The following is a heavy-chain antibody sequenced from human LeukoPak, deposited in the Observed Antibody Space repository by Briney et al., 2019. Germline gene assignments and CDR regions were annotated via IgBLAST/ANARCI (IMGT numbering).Heavy chain of an antibody. J-gene: IGHJ4*02. CDR1: GFTFSSYG. D-gene: IGHD6-25*01. V-gene: IGHV3-64D*06. Sequence: GGSLRLSCSGFGFTFSSYGMYWVRQAPGKGLEYVSAISSNGGSTYYADSVKGRFSISRDNSNNTLYLQMSSLRAEDTAVYYCVKQNGRLLRPYYFDYWGQGTLVTVSS. CDR3: VKQNGRLLRPYYFDY. CDR2: ISSNGGST.